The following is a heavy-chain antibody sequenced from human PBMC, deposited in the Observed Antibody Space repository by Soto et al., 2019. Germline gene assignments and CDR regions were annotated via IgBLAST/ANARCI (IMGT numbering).Heavy chain of an antibody. CDR2: ISRSSSYI. J-gene: IGHJ6*02. D-gene: IGHD2-15*01. Sequence: EVQLVESGGGLVKPGGSLRLSCAASGFTFSSYSMNWVRQAPGKGLAWVSSISRSSSYIYYADSVKGRFTISRDNAKNSLYRQRNSLRAEDTAVYYCARDLGAATRGWYYCGMDVWGQGTTVTVSS. V-gene: IGHV3-21*01. CDR3: ARDLGAATRGWYYCGMDV. CDR1: GFTFSSYS.